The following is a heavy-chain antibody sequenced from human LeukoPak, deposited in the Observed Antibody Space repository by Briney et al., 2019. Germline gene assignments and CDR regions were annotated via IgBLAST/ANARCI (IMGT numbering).Heavy chain of an antibody. D-gene: IGHD3-22*01. V-gene: IGHV3-23*01. Sequence: GGSLRLPCAASGFTFSSYAMSWVRQAPVKGLEWVSAISGSGGSTYYADSVKGRFTISRDNSKNTLYLQMSSLRAEDTAVYYCANGRAHYYDSSGPTSTNWGQGTLVTVSS. CDR1: GFTFSSYA. CDR2: ISGSGGST. J-gene: IGHJ4*02. CDR3: ANGRAHYYDSSGPTSTN.